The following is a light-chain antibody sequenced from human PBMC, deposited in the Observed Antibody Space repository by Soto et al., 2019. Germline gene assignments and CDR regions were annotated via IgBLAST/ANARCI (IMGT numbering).Light chain of an antibody. CDR1: QDINSR. Sequence: DIQMTQSPSSVSASVGDTVTITCRASQDINSRLAWFQQQPGRPPKYVIQAATMLQSGFPSRFEGSGSGSDFTLTIHTLQHEDSATYYCLQVANFPRTFGQGTKVDIK. V-gene: IGKV1-12*01. CDR2: AAT. J-gene: IGKJ1*01. CDR3: LQVANFPRT.